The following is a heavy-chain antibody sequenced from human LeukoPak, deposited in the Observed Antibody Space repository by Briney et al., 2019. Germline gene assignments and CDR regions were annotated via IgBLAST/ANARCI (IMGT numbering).Heavy chain of an antibody. CDR2: ISGSGGST. Sequence: HAGGSLRLSCAASGFTFSSYAMSWVRQAPGKGLEWVSAISGSGGSTYYADSVKGRFTISRDNSKNTLYLQMNSLRAEDTAVYYCARDRLGYCSSTSCYEGDFDYWGQGTLVTVSS. J-gene: IGHJ4*02. V-gene: IGHV3-23*01. CDR1: GFTFSSYA. D-gene: IGHD2-2*01. CDR3: ARDRLGYCSSTSCYEGDFDY.